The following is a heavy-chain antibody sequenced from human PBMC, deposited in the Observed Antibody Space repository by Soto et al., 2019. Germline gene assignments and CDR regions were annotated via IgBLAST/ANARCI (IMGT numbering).Heavy chain of an antibody. CDR1: GGSVTSGSYY. CDR3: ARAHYGDYGYGMDV. CDR2: IYYSGST. J-gene: IGHJ6*02. V-gene: IGHV4-61*01. Sequence: SETLSLTCTVSGGSVTSGSYYWSWIRQPPGKGLEWIGYIYYSGSTNYNPSLKSRVTISVDRSKDQFSLKLNSVTAADTAVYYCARAHYGDYGYGMDVWGQGTTVTVSS. D-gene: IGHD4-17*01.